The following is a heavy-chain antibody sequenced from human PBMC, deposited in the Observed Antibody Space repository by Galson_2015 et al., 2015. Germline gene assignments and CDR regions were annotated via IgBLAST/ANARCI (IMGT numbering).Heavy chain of an antibody. CDR1: GDSVSSNSAA. CDR2: TSYRSKWYT. Sequence: CAISGDSVSSNSAAWNWIRQSPSRGLEWLGRTSYRSKWYTDYAVSVKSRITINPDTSRNQFSLQLNSVTPEDTAVYYCARDLGSGWYWVFDYWGQGALVIVSS. V-gene: IGHV6-1*01. J-gene: IGHJ4*02. D-gene: IGHD6-19*01. CDR3: ARDLGSGWYWVFDY.